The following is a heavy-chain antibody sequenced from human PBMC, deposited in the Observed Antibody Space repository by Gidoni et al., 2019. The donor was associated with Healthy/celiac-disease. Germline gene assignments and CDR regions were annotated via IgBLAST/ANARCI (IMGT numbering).Heavy chain of an antibody. CDR2: ISSNGGST. CDR3: VKGGRVPWFGELYFNWFDP. CDR1: GFTFSSYA. J-gene: IGHJ5*02. D-gene: IGHD3-10*01. V-gene: IGHV3-64D*06. Sequence: EVQLVASGGGLVQPGGSLRLSCSASGFTFSSYAMHWVRQAPGKGLEYVSAISSNGGSTYYADSVKGRFTISRDNSKNTLYLQMSSLRAEDTAVYYCVKGGRVPWFGELYFNWFDPWGQGTLVTVSS.